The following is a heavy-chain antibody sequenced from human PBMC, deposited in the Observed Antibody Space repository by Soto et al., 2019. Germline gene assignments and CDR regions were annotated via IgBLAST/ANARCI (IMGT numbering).Heavy chain of an antibody. Sequence: QVYLVQSGAEVKKPGSSVKISCKASGDIFSSNTINWVRQAAGQGLEWMGGIIPLFGTANYAEKFQGRVTITADKSTKTEYMELTSLSSEDTAVYYCASKAACGGDCYAFDSWGQGTLVTVSS. CDR2: IIPLFGTA. V-gene: IGHV1-69*06. D-gene: IGHD2-21*02. J-gene: IGHJ4*02. CDR1: GDIFSSNT. CDR3: ASKAACGGDCYAFDS.